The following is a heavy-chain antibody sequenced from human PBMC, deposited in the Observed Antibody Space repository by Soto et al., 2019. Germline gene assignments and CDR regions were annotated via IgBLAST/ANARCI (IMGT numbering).Heavy chain of an antibody. CDR1: GFTFSSYG. Sequence: PGGSLRLSCAASGFTFSSYGMHWVRQAPGKGLEWVAVIWYDGSNKYYADSVKGRFTISRDNSKNTLYLQMNSLRAEDTAVYYCARDLPTYYYDSSGYQDYWGQGTLVTVSS. CDR3: ARDLPTYYYDSSGYQDY. V-gene: IGHV3-33*08. J-gene: IGHJ4*02. CDR2: IWYDGSNK. D-gene: IGHD3-22*01.